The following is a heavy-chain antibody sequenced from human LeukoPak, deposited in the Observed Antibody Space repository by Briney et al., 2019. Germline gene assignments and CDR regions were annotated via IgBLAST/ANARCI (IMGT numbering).Heavy chain of an antibody. V-gene: IGHV3-21*01. Sequence: GGSLRLSCAASGFTFTSYGMTWVRQAPGKGLEWVSSISHSSSYIYYADSVKGRLTISRDNAKNSLYLQMNSLRAEDTAVYYCTRGAGTGWRFDSWGQGTLLTVSS. CDR2: ISHSSSYI. D-gene: IGHD6-19*01. CDR1: GFTFTSYG. CDR3: TRGAGTGWRFDS. J-gene: IGHJ4*02.